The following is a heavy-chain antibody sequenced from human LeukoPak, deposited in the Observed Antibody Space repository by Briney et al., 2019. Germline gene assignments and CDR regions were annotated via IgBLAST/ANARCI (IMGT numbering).Heavy chain of an antibody. CDR1: RFTFSSYA. D-gene: IGHD6-13*01. CDR3: ARGRGSSTWYFDY. Sequence: PGGCLRLSCEASRFTFSSYAMHWVRQAPGKGLEWAAFIAYDGSNKYYADSVKGRFTISRDNSKTTVSRQMSSLRAEDTALYYCARGRGSSTWYFDYWGQGTLVTVSS. CDR2: IAYDGSNK. V-gene: IGHV3-30-3*01. J-gene: IGHJ4*02.